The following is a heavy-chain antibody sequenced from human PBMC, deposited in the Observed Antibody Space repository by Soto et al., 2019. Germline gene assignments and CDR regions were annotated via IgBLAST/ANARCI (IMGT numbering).Heavy chain of an antibody. CDR1: GFTLSDFA. V-gene: IGHV3-30-3*01. Sequence: QVQLVESGGGVVQPGKSLRLSCAASGFTLSDFAMHWVRQAPGKGLEWVAVISYDGSKKYFADSVKGRFTISRDNSNNTLYLQMNSLRPADTAVYHCASPAGDFAPYFDFWGPGTLVTVSS. J-gene: IGHJ4*02. D-gene: IGHD4-17*01. CDR3: ASPAGDFAPYFDF. CDR2: ISYDGSKK.